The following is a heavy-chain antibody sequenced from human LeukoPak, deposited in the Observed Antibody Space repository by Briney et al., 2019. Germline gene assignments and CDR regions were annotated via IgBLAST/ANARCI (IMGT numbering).Heavy chain of an antibody. D-gene: IGHD2-15*01. J-gene: IGHJ4*02. Sequence: GGSLRLSCAASGFTFSSYWMSWVRQAPGKGLEWVSVIYGAGDTYYADSVKGRFTISRDNSKNTLFLQMNSLRGEDTAVYYCARDTPTLGTRYFEYWGQGTLVTVSS. CDR3: ARDTPTLGTRYFEY. CDR2: IYGAGDT. V-gene: IGHV3-66*01. CDR1: GFTFSSYW.